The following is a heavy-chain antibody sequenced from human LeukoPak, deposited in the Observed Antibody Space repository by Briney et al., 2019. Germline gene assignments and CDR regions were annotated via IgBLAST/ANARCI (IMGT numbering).Heavy chain of an antibody. J-gene: IGHJ5*02. D-gene: IGHD6-13*01. CDR3: ARSSSSGYEAPPFDT. V-gene: IGHV1-69*05. CDR2: IIPIFGTA. Sequence: SVKVSCKASGGTFSSYAISWVRQAPGQGLEWMGRIIPIFGTANYAQKFQGRVTITTDESTSTAYMELSSLRSEDTAVYYCARSSSSGYEAPPFDTWGKEPLVTVFS. CDR1: GGTFSSYA.